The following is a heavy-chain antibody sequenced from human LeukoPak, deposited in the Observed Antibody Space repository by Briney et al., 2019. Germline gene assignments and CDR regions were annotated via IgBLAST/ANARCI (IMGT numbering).Heavy chain of an antibody. Sequence: SETLSLTCAVYGGSFSGYYWSWIRQPPGKGLEWIGEINHSGSTNYNPSLKSRVTISVDTSKNQFSLKLSSVTAADTAVYYCARSTVRDGRSGSYRTYSFDYWGQGTLVTVSS. J-gene: IGHJ4*02. CDR3: ARSTVRDGRSGSYRTYSFDY. CDR2: INHSGST. D-gene: IGHD1-26*01. CDR1: GGSFSGYY. V-gene: IGHV4-34*01.